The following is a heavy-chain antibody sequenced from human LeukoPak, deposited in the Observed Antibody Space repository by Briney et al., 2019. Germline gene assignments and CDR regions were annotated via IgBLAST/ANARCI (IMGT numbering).Heavy chain of an antibody. Sequence: GGSLRLSCAASGFTFSSYSMNWVRQAPGKGLEWVSSISSSSSYIYHADSVKGRFTISIDNAKNSLYLQMNSLRAEDTAVYYCARDGYYDSSGYCDYWGQGTLVTVSS. D-gene: IGHD3-22*01. CDR1: GFTFSSYS. CDR2: ISSSSSYI. J-gene: IGHJ4*02. V-gene: IGHV3-21*01. CDR3: ARDGYYDSSGYCDY.